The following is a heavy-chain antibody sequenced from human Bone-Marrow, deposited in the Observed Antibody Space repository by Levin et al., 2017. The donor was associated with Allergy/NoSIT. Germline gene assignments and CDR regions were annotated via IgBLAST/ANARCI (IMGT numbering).Heavy chain of an antibody. CDR1: GFNFNTYA. CDR3: ARAPGQFDF. V-gene: IGHV3-30-3*01. CDR2: ISYDGVDK. Sequence: PGGSLRLSCAAFGFNFNTYAMHWVRQAPGKGLEWVAVISYDGVDKHYADSVKGRFTVSRDNYQNTLYLHMNNLTPDDTAVYYCARAPGQFDFWGQGTLVTVSS. J-gene: IGHJ4*02.